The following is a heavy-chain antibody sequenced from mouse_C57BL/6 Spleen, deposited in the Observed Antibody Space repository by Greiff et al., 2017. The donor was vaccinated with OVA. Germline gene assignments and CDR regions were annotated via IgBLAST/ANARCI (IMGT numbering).Heavy chain of an antibody. J-gene: IGHJ3*01. CDR2: IRSKSNNYAT. V-gene: IGHV10-1*01. Sequence: VDAGGGLVQPKGSLKLSCAASGFSFNTYAMNWVRQAPGKGLEWVARIRSKSNNYATYYADSVKDRFTISRDDSESMLYLQMNNLKTEDTAMYYCVRQSQAWFAYWGQGTLVTVSA. CDR3: VRQSQAWFAY. CDR1: GFSFNTYA.